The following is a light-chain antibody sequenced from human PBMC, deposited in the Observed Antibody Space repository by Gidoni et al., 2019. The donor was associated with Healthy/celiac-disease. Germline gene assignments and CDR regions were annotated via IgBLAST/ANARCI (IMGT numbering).Light chain of an antibody. V-gene: IGLV1-51*02. Sequence: QSVLTQPPSVSAAPGQNFTISCSGDSSKIGHNSVTCYQQPPVTAPNLLIYENDPRPSCIPDRFSGSQSWTAATLAIAGLQTGDEADYYCGTWDNSLSAGVFGGGTKLTVL. J-gene: IGLJ2*01. CDR2: END. CDR1: SSKIGHNS. CDR3: GTWDNSLSAGV.